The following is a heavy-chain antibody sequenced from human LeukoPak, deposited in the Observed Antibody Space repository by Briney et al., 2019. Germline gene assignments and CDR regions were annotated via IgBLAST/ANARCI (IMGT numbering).Heavy chain of an antibody. D-gene: IGHD2-15*01. Sequence: QTLSLTCAISGDSVSSNSAAWNWIRQSPSGGLEWLGRTYYRSKWYYDHALSVKSRSTINPDTSENQFSLQLNSVTPDDTAVYYCARDGTWRLDYWGQGILVTVSS. CDR1: GDSVSSNSAA. CDR2: TYYRSKWYY. V-gene: IGHV6-1*01. J-gene: IGHJ4*02. CDR3: ARDGTWRLDY.